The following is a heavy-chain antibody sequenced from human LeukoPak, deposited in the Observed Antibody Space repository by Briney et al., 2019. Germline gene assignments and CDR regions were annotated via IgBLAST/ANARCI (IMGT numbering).Heavy chain of an antibody. V-gene: IGHV3-7*01. Sequence: GGSLRLSCAASGFTFSSYWMSWVRHAPEKGLEWVAKIKPDGSEIYHVDSVQGRFTISRDNAKNSLYLQMNSLRAEDTAVYYCATSRFYLESWGQGTLVTVSS. CDR1: GFTFSSYW. J-gene: IGHJ4*02. CDR3: ATSRFYLES. CDR2: IKPDGSEI.